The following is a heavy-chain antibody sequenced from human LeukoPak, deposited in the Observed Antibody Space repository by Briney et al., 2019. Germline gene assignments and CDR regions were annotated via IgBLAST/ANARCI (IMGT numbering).Heavy chain of an antibody. CDR3: AKAYYYYDSSGSLYFDY. J-gene: IGHJ4*02. D-gene: IGHD3-22*01. CDR2: ISGSGGST. V-gene: IGHV3-23*01. CDR1: GFTFSSYA. Sequence: GGSLRLSCAASGFTFSSYAMSWVRQAPGKGLEWVSAISGSGGSTYYADSVKGRFTISRDNSKNSLYLQMNSLRAEDTALYYCAKAYYYYDSSGSLYFDYWGQGTLVTVSS.